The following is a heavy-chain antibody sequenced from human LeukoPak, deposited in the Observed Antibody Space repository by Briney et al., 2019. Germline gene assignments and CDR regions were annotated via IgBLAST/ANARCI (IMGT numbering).Heavy chain of an antibody. D-gene: IGHD3-9*01. V-gene: IGHV3-9*01. CDR1: GFTFDDYA. CDR3: AKGGSGYFDSGAFDI. J-gene: IGHJ3*02. Sequence: GGSLRLSCAASGFTFDDYAMHWVRQAPGKGLEWVSGISWNSGSIGYADSVKGRFTISRDNAKNSLYLQMNSLRAEDTALYYCAKGGSGYFDSGAFDIWGQGTMVTVSS. CDR2: ISWNSGSI.